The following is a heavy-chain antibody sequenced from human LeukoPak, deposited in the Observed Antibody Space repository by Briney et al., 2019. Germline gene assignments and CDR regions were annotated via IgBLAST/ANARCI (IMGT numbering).Heavy chain of an antibody. CDR1: GFTFSGSA. J-gene: IGHJ5*02. CDR2: IRSKANSYAT. V-gene: IGHV3-73*01. Sequence: GGSLRLSCAASGFTFSGSAMHWVRQASGKGLEWVGRIRSKANSYATAYAASVKGRFTISRDDSKNTAYLQMNSLKTEDTAVYYCSSPSGRGVQNWFDPWGQGTLVTVSS. D-gene: IGHD3-10*01. CDR3: SSPSGRGVQNWFDP.